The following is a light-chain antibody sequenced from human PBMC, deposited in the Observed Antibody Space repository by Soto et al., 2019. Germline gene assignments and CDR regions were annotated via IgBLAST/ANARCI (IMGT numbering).Light chain of an antibody. CDR2: VAS. V-gene: IGKV3-15*01. Sequence: EIVMTQSPATLSVSPGERATLSCRAGQSISNNLAWYQQKPGQAPRLLIYVASTRATGIPARFTGSGSGTEFTLTISSLQSEDFAVYYCQQYSNWPRTFGQGTKVDIK. J-gene: IGKJ1*01. CDR3: QQYSNWPRT. CDR1: QSISNN.